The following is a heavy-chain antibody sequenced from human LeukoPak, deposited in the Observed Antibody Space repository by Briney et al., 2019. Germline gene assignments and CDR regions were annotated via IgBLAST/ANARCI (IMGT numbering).Heavy chain of an antibody. CDR1: GFTFSSYW. Sequence: PGGSLRLSCAASGFTFSSYWMTWVRQAPGKGLEWVANIKQDGSEEYYVDSVKGRSTISRDNAKISLYLQMNSLRAEATAVYYCARDPRFRVGAPDYWGQGTLVTVPS. CDR2: IKQDGSEE. V-gene: IGHV3-7*01. D-gene: IGHD1-26*01. CDR3: ARDPRFRVGAPDY. J-gene: IGHJ4*02.